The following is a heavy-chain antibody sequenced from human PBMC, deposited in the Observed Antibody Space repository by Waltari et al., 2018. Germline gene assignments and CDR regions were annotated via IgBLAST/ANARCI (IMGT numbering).Heavy chain of an antibody. CDR2: INPNSGGT. CDR3: ARDRILEWLLSSYYYGMDV. J-gene: IGHJ6*02. CDR1: GYTFTGYY. Sequence: QVQLVQSGAEVKKPGASVTVSCKASGYTFTGYYMNWVRQAPGHGLEWRGWINPNSGGTNYAQKFQGRGTITRDTSISTAYMELSRLRADDTAVYYCARDRILEWLLSSYYYGMDVWGQGTTVTVSS. D-gene: IGHD3-3*01. V-gene: IGHV1-2*02.